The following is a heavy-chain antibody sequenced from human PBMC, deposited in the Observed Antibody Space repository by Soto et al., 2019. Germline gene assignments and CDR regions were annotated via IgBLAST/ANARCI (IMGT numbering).Heavy chain of an antibody. CDR3: AKKTDSSSPWGALDI. Sequence: EAQLLESGGGLVQPGGSLRLSCAASGFTFSSYAMTWVRQAPAQGLEWVSGISGSGGGTYYADSVKGRFTISRDSSKNTLYLQMDSLRAEDTAVYYCAKKTDSSSPWGALDIWGQGTMVSVSS. D-gene: IGHD6-6*01. V-gene: IGHV3-23*01. CDR2: ISGSGGGT. J-gene: IGHJ3*02. CDR1: GFTFSSYA.